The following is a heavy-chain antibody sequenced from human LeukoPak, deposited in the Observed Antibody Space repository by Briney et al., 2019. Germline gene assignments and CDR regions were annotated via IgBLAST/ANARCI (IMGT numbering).Heavy chain of an antibody. V-gene: IGHV3-21*01. D-gene: IGHD1-1*01. CDR3: ARGTTPFDY. J-gene: IGHJ4*02. CDR2: ISSGSSYI. CDR1: GFSFSSYS. Sequence: SGGSLRLSCVASGFSFSSYSMNWVRQAPGKGLEWVSSISSGSSYIYYPDSVKGRFTISRDNAKNSLYLQMNSLRAEDTAVYYCARGTTPFDYWGQGTLVTVSS.